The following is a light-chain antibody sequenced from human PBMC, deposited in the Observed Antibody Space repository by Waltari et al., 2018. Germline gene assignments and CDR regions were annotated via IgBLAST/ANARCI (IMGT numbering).Light chain of an antibody. V-gene: IGLV1-40*01. CDR1: SSNIGAGYD. CDR3: CSYTSNSFSYV. CDR2: GNS. J-gene: IGLJ1*01. Sequence: QSVLTQPPSVSGAPGQRVTISCTGSSSNIGAGYDVHWYQQLPGTAPKPLIYGNSNRPSGVPDRFSGSKSGNTASLTISGLQAEDEADYYCCSYTSNSFSYVFGTGTKVTVL.